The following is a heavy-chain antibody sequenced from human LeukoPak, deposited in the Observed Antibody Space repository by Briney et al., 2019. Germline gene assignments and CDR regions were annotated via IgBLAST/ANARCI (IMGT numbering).Heavy chain of an antibody. CDR1: GGSISSYY. CDR2: IYYSGST. J-gene: IGHJ4*02. Sequence: SETLSLTCTVSGGSISSYYWSWIRQPPGKGLEWIGYIYYSGSTNYNTSLKSRVTISVDTSKNQFSLKLSSVTAADTAVYYCARGRVTMVRGDLDYWGQGTLVTVSS. CDR3: ARGRVTMVRGDLDY. D-gene: IGHD3-10*01. V-gene: IGHV4-59*01.